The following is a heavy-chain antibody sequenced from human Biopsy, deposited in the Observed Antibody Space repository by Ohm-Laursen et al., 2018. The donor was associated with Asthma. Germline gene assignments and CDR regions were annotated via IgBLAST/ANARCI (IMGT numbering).Heavy chain of an antibody. D-gene: IGHD5-24*01. V-gene: IGHV3-30*03. CDR1: GFSFSEFV. CDR3: ARDMNRDGWYFDY. J-gene: IGHJ4*02. CDR2: ISYDGSTK. Sequence: SLRLSCSASGFSFSEFVMHWVRQAPGKGLEWVAVISYDGSTKYYADSVKGRFTISRDNSKNTLYLQMNSPRGDDTAVYYCARDMNRDGWYFDYWGQGTLVTVSS.